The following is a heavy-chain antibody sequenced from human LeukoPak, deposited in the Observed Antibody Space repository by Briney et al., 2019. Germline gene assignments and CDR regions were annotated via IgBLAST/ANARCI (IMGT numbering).Heavy chain of an antibody. CDR1: GYSISSGYY. CDR3: ARVGVPSSWYSHAPYYFDY. J-gene: IGHJ4*02. CDR2: IYHSGST. V-gene: IGHV4-38-2*02. D-gene: IGHD6-13*01. Sequence: PSETLSLTCTVSGYSISSGYYWGWIRQPPGKGLEWIGIIYHSGSTYYNPSLKSRVTISVDTSKNQFSLKLSSVTAADTAVYYCARVGVPSSWYSHAPYYFDYWGQGTLVTVSS.